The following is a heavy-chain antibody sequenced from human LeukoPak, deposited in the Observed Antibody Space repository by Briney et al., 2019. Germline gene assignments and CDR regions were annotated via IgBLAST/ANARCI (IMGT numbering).Heavy chain of an antibody. Sequence: GGSLRLSCAASGFTFSSYSMNWVRQAPGKGLEWVSSISSSISYIYYADSVKGRFTISRDNAKNSLYLQMNSLRAEDTAVYYCARFIAVADGFDYWGQGTLVTVSS. V-gene: IGHV3-21*01. CDR1: GFTFSSYS. J-gene: IGHJ4*02. D-gene: IGHD6-19*01. CDR3: ARFIAVADGFDY. CDR2: ISSSISYI.